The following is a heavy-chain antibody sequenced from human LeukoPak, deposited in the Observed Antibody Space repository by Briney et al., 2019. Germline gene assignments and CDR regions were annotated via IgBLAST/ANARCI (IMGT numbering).Heavy chain of an antibody. D-gene: IGHD6-13*01. CDR1: GDSISSGGYY. CDR2: IYYSGST. CDR3: ARDEQQHFDY. J-gene: IGHJ4*02. Sequence: SETLSLTCTVSGDSISSGGYYWSWIRQPPGKGLEWIGYIYYSGSTYYNPSLKSRVTISVDTSKNRFSLKLSSVTAADTAVYYCARDEQQHFDYWGQGTLVTVSS. V-gene: IGHV4-30-4*08.